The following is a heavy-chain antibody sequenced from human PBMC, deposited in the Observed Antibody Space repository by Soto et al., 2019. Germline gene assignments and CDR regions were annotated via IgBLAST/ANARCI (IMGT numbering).Heavy chain of an antibody. CDR2: IYYSGST. V-gene: IGHV4-31*03. CDR3: ARGRYYGSGSFTWFDP. Sequence: QVQLQESGPGLVKPSQTLSLTCTVSGGSISSGGYYWSWIRQHPGKGLEWIGYIYYSGSTYYNPSRKSRVTISVDASKNQFSLKLSSVTAADTAVYYCARGRYYGSGSFTWFDPWGQGTLVTVSS. CDR1: GGSISSGGYY. J-gene: IGHJ5*02. D-gene: IGHD3-10*01.